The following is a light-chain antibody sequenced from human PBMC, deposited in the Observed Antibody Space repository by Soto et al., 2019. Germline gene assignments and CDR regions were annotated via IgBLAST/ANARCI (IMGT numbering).Light chain of an antibody. CDR1: QSVSNF. J-gene: IGKJ1*01. CDR3: QQYGSSWWT. CDR2: GAS. Sequence: EIGLTQSPVALSFSPGERATLSCRASQSVSNFLAWYQHKPGQAPRLLIYGASSRATGIPDRFSGSGSGTDFTLTISRLEPEDFAVYYCQQYGSSWWTFGQGTKVDIK. V-gene: IGKV3-20*01.